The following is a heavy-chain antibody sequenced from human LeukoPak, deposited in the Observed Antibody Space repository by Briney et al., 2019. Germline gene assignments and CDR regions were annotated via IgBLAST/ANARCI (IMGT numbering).Heavy chain of an antibody. CDR1: GYTFTGYY. CDR2: INPNSGGT. CDR3: ARRLSDRRANWLDP. V-gene: IGHV1-2*06. Sequence: GASVKVSCKASGYTFTGYYMHWVRQAPGQGLEWMGRINPNSGGTNYAQKFQGRVTMTRDTSISTAYMELSRLRSDDTAAYYCARRLSDRRANWLDPWGQGTLVTVSS. D-gene: IGHD3-22*01. J-gene: IGHJ5*02.